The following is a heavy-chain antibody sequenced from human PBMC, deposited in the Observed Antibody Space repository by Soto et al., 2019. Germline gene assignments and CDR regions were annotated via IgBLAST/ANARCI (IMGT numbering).Heavy chain of an antibody. J-gene: IGHJ4*02. Sequence: QVQLEQSGSEVQKSGSSMKVSCKASGYSFSSHAITWVRQAPGQGLEWMGGIIPVFGTPTYAQKFQGRLTISADKSTNTSSLELRSLRSEDTAVYYCARGGALSTSWYWGDGLDSWGQGTQVTVSS. CDR2: IIPVFGTP. V-gene: IGHV1-69*06. CDR1: GYSFSSHA. CDR3: ARGGALSTSWYWGDGLDS. D-gene: IGHD6-13*01.